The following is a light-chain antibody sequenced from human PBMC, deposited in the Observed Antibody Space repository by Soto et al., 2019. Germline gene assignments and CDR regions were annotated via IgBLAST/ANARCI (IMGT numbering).Light chain of an antibody. V-gene: IGKV3-15*01. CDR1: QSVAND. CDR3: QQYNKWPQT. J-gene: IGKJ5*01. CDR2: GAS. Sequence: EIVVTQSPATLSVSPGERATLSCRASQSVANDLAWYQHKPGQAPRLLTHGASTRATGIPARFSGVGSGTEFTLTISSLQSEDFAVYYCQQYNKWPQTFGQGTRLEI.